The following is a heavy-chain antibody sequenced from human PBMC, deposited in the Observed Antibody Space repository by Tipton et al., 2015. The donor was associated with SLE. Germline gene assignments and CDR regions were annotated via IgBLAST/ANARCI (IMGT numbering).Heavy chain of an antibody. CDR2: IYYSGST. CDR1: GGSISSHY. CDR3: AREAPYSSSWLVDY. D-gene: IGHD6-13*01. V-gene: IGHV4-59*11. Sequence: TLSLTCTVSGGSISSHYWSWIRQPPGKGLEWIGYIYYSGSTNSNPSLKRRVTISVDTSKNQFSLKLSSVTAADTAVYYCAREAPYSSSWLVDYWGQGTLVTVSS. J-gene: IGHJ4*02.